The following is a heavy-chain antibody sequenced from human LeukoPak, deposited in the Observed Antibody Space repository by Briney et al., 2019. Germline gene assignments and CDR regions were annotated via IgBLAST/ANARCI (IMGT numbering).Heavy chain of an antibody. D-gene: IGHD2-2*02. CDR1: GYTFTSYG. CDR2: ISAYNGNT. V-gene: IGHV1-18*01. J-gene: IGHJ4*02. CDR3: ARDIKDIVVVPAAIWEGGFDY. Sequence: GASVKVSCKASGYTFTSYGISWVGQAPGQGLEWMGWISAYNGNTNYAQKLQGRVTMTTDTSTSTAYMELRSLRSDDTAVYYCARDIKDIVVVPAAIWEGGFDYWGQGTLVTVSS.